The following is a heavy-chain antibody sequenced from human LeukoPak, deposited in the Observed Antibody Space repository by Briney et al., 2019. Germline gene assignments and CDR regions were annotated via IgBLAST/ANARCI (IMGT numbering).Heavy chain of an antibody. Sequence: GSLRLSCAASGFTFSSYAMSWVRQAPGKGLEWVSSISSSSSYIYYADSVKGRFTISRDNAKNLLYLQMNSLRAEDTAVYYCAHQSSGWRYYFDYWGQGTLVTVSS. D-gene: IGHD6-19*01. CDR1: GFTFSSYA. CDR2: ISSSSSYI. J-gene: IGHJ4*02. V-gene: IGHV3-21*01. CDR3: AHQSSGWRYYFDY.